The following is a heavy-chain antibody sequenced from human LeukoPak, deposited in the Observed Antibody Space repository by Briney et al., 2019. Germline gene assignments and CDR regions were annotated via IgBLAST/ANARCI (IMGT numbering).Heavy chain of an antibody. V-gene: IGHV1-69*13. J-gene: IGHJ4*02. CDR3: ARGGIVVVPAAMTL. CDR2: IIPIFGTA. CDR1: GGTFSSYA. Sequence: ASVQVSCQASGGTFSSYAISWVRQAPGQGLEWMGGIIPIFGTANYAQKFQGRVTITADESTSTAYMELSSLRSEDTAVYYCARGGIVVVPAAMTLWGRGTLVTVSS. D-gene: IGHD2-2*01.